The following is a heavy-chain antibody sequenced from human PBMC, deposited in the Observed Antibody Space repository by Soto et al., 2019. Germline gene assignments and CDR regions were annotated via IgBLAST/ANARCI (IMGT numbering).Heavy chain of an antibody. CDR3: ARLLGVYDFWSGYLTPFGQGRLDV. CDR1: GGSISTSTDY. J-gene: IGHJ6*02. Sequence: SETLSLTCTVSGGSISTSTDYWGWIRQPAGKGLEWIGSMYYSGSPHYNSSLKSRVTIPVDTSKHQFSLKLRSVTAADTALYYCARLLGVYDFWSGYLTPFGQGRLDVWGQGTPVTVSS. CDR2: MYYSGSP. V-gene: IGHV4-39*01. D-gene: IGHD3-3*01.